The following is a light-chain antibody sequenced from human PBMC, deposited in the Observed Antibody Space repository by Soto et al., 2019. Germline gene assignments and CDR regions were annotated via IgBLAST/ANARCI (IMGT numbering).Light chain of an antibody. Sequence: DIQMTQSPSSLSASVGDRVTITCQASQDISNYLNWYQQKLGKAPKLLIYAASNLETGVPSRFSGSGSGTDFTFTISSLQPEDFATYYCQQSYKTPHTFGQGTKLETK. CDR1: QDISNY. CDR2: AAS. J-gene: IGKJ2*01. V-gene: IGKV1-33*01. CDR3: QQSYKTPHT.